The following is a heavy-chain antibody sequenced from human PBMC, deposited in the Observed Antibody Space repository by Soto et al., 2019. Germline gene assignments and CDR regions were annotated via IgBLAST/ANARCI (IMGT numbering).Heavy chain of an antibody. CDR3: ARASTPQDAFDI. V-gene: IGHV1-45*02. CDR2: ITPFNGNT. J-gene: IGHJ3*02. Sequence: SVKVSCKASGYTFTYRYLHWVRQAPGQALEWMGWITPFNGNTNYAQKFQDRVTITRDRSMSTAYMELSSLRSEDTAMYYCARASTPQDAFDIWGQGTMVTVSS. D-gene: IGHD4-17*01. CDR1: GYTFTYRY.